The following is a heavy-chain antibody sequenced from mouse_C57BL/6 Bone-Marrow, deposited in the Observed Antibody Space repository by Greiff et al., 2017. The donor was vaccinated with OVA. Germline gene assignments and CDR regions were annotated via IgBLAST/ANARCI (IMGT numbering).Heavy chain of an antibody. CDR2: INPSNGGT. D-gene: IGHD2-4*01. CDR1: GYTFTSYW. Sequence: QVQLQQPGTELVKPGASVKLSCKASGYTFTSYWMHWVKQRPGQGLEWIGNINPSNGGTNYNEKFKSKATLTVYKSSSTAYMQLSSLTSEDSAVYYCASYDYDGYYAMDYWGQGTSVTVSS. CDR3: ASYDYDGYYAMDY. V-gene: IGHV1-53*01. J-gene: IGHJ4*01.